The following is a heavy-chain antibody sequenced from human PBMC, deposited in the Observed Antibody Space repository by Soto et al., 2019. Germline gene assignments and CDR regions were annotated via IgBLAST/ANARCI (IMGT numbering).Heavy chain of an antibody. CDR2: IIPNSGGA. Sequence: GSVKVSGNASGYSFITYHMHWVRQAPGQGLEWMGWIIPNSGGANYAQKFRGRVTMTRDTSIRIAYLEVSRLNYEETAIYYCVRGGTYNGFDIWGQGTVVT. CDR3: VRGGTYNGFDI. V-gene: IGHV1-2*02. D-gene: IGHD4-4*01. CDR1: GYSFITYH. J-gene: IGHJ3*02.